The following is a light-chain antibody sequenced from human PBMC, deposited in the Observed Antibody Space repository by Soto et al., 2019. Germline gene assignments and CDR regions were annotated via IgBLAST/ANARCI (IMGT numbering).Light chain of an antibody. CDR1: SSDVGGYNY. Sequence: QSVLTQPPSASGSPGQSVTISCTGTSSDVGGYNYVSWFQQPPGKAPKLMIYEVSKRPSGVPDRFSGSKSGNTASLTVSGLQAEDEADYYSSSYAGSNARVFGGGTKLTVL. CDR3: SSYAGSNARV. V-gene: IGLV2-8*01. CDR2: EVS. J-gene: IGLJ2*01.